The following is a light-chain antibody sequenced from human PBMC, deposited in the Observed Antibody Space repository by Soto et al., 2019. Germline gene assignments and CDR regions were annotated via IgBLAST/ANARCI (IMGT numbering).Light chain of an antibody. V-gene: IGKV1-9*01. Sequence: IQLTQSPSFLSASVEDRVTITCRASQGISSYLVWYQQKPGKAPKLMIYDASTLQSGVPSRFSGSGSGTEFTLTISSLQPEDFATYYCQQVNSFPITFGGGTK. CDR3: QQVNSFPIT. J-gene: IGKJ4*01. CDR1: QGISSY. CDR2: DAS.